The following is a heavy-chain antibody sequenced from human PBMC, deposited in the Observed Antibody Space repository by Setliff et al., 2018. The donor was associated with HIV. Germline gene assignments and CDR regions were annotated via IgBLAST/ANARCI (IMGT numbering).Heavy chain of an antibody. CDR1: GYTLTELS. J-gene: IGHJ3*02. V-gene: IGHV1-24*01. CDR3: ATDRILGYCSSTSCSNAFDI. D-gene: IGHD2-2*01. CDR2: FDPDDGET. Sequence: ASVKVSCKVSGYTLTELSMHWVRQAPGKGLEWMGGFDPDDGETIYAQKFQGRVTMTEDTSTDTAYMELSSLRSEDTAVYYCATDRILGYCSSTSCSNAFDIWGQGTMVTVSS.